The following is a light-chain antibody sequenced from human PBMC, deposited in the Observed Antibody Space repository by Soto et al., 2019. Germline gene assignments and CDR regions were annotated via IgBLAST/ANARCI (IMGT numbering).Light chain of an antibody. J-gene: IGKJ5*01. Sequence: DIQMTQSPSSLSASLGDRVTITCRASQSITSYLNWFQQKPGKAPKLLIYAASTLPSGVPSRFSGSGSRTDFTITISCLQSEDFATYYCQQYYSFPITFGQGTRLEIK. V-gene: IGKV1-39*01. CDR1: QSITSY. CDR2: AAS. CDR3: QQYYSFPIT.